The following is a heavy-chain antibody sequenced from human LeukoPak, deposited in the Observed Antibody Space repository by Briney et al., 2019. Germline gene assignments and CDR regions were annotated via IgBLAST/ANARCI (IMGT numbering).Heavy chain of an antibody. J-gene: IGHJ4*02. CDR1: GYRFTNYW. Sequence: PGESLKISCKASGYRFTNYWIGWVRQMPGKGLEWMGIIYPGDSDTRYSPSFQGQVTISADKSISTAYLQWSSLKASDTAMYYCARHSVGYSYGNPFDYWGQGTLVTVSS. V-gene: IGHV5-51*01. CDR3: ARHSVGYSYGNPFDY. D-gene: IGHD5-18*01. CDR2: IYPGDSDT.